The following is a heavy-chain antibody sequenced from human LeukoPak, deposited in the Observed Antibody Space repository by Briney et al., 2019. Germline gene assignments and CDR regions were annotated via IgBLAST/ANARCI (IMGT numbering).Heavy chain of an antibody. D-gene: IGHD6-6*01. J-gene: IGHJ4*02. CDR1: GFTFSSYG. Sequence: PGRSLRLSCAASGFTFSSYGMHWVRQDPGKGLEWVAVISYDGSNKYYADSVKGRFTISRDNSKNTLYLQMNSLRAEDTAVYYCAKPIAARQPYFDYWGQGTLVTVSS. CDR2: ISYDGSNK. CDR3: AKPIAARQPYFDY. V-gene: IGHV3-30*18.